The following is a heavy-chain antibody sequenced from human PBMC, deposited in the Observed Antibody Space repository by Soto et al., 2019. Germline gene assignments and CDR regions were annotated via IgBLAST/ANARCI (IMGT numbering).Heavy chain of an antibody. J-gene: IGHJ3*02. D-gene: IGHD3-3*01. V-gene: IGHV3-21*01. CDR1: GFTFSSYS. Sequence: GGSLRLSCAASGFTFSSYSMNWVRQAPGKGLEWVSSISSSSSYIYYADSVKGRFTISRDNAKNSLYLQMNSLRAEDTAVYYCARDSHERLRFLEWLLYDAFDIWGQGTMVTVSS. CDR3: ARDSHERLRFLEWLLYDAFDI. CDR2: ISSSSSYI.